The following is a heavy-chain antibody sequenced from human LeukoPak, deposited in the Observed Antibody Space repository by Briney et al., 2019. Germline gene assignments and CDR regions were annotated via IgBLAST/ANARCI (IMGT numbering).Heavy chain of an antibody. J-gene: IGHJ6*03. Sequence: ASVKVSCMASGYTFTSYDINWVRQATGQGLEWMGWMNPNSGNTGYAQKFQGRVTMTRNTSISTAYMELSSLRSEDTAVYYCARGQVVRRKRGYSYGYYMDVWGKGTTVTVSS. CDR1: GYTFTSYD. CDR2: MNPNSGNT. D-gene: IGHD5-18*01. CDR3: ARGQVVRRKRGYSYGYYMDV. V-gene: IGHV1-8*01.